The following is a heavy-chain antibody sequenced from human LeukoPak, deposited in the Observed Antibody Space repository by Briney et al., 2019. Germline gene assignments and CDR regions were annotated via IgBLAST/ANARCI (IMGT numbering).Heavy chain of an antibody. J-gene: IGHJ5*02. Sequence: GASVKVSCKTSGYTFASYGISWVRQAPGQGLEWMGWISGYNGNTKYAQKFQGRVTMTTDTSTSTAYMELRSLRYDDTAVYYCARDNSVEDTAWWFDPWGQGTLVTVSS. CDR1: GYTFASYG. CDR2: ISGYNGNT. V-gene: IGHV1-18*01. CDR3: ARDNSVEDTAWWFDP. D-gene: IGHD4-23*01.